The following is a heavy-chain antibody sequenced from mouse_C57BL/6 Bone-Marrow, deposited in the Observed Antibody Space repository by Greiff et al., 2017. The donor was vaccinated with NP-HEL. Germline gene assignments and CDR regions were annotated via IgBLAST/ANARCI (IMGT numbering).Heavy chain of an antibody. CDR1: GYTFTDYN. CDR3: ARGETAQATGYYAMDY. J-gene: IGHJ4*01. Sequence: DVKLQESGPELVKPGASVKIPCKASGYTFTDYNMDWVKQSHGKSLEWIGDINPNNGGTIYNQKFKGKATLTVDKSSSTAYMELRSLTSEDTAVYYCARGETAQATGYYAMDYWGQGTSVTVSS. CDR2: INPNNGGT. D-gene: IGHD3-2*02. V-gene: IGHV1-18*01.